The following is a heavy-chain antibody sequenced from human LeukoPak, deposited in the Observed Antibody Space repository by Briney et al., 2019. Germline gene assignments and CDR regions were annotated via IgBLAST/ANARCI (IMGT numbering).Heavy chain of an antibody. CDR3: AKGRGRNYPHYYIDV. CDR1: GGSISSYY. CDR2: IYTSGST. V-gene: IGHV4-4*07. D-gene: IGHD4-11*01. Sequence: PSETLSLTCTVSGGSISSYYWSWIRQPAGKGLEWIGRIYTSGSTNYNPSLKSRVTMSVDTSKNQFSLKLSSVTAADTAVYYCAKGRGRNYPHYYIDVWGKGTTVTVSS. J-gene: IGHJ6*03.